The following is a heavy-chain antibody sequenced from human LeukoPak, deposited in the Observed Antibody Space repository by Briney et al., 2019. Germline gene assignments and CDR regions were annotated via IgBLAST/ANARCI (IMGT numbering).Heavy chain of an antibody. CDR2: IYYSGST. Sequence: SGTPSLTCTVSGGSISSGGYYWSWIRQHPGKGLEWIGYIYYSGSTYYNPSLKSRVTISVDTSKNQFSLKLSSVTAADTAVYYCARVKWSQRSFDYWGQGTLVTVSS. CDR1: GGSISSGGYY. D-gene: IGHD2-15*01. V-gene: IGHV4-31*03. J-gene: IGHJ4*02. CDR3: ARVKWSQRSFDY.